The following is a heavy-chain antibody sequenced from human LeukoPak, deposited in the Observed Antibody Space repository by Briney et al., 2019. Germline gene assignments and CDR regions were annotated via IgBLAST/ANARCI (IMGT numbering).Heavy chain of an antibody. J-gene: IGHJ6*02. CDR1: GFSFKDYG. D-gene: IGHD1-26*01. CDR2: INWNGGGT. CDR3: AKHLTATNTYIFFGLDV. V-gene: IGHV3-9*01. Sequence: GGSLRLSCAATGFSFKDYGMHWVRQPPGKGLEWVSAINWNGGGTDYADSVKGRFTISRDNAKNSLYLQLSSLRPEDTALYYCAKHLTATNTYIFFGLDVWGQGTSVTVCS.